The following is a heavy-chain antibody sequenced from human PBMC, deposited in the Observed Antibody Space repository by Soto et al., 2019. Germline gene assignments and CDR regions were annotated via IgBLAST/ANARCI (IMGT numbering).Heavy chain of an antibody. D-gene: IGHD3-10*01. Sequence: GGSLRLSCAASGFTFSNYAMSWVRQAPGKGLEWVSSITSRGGTTFYADSVKGRLTISRDNSENTLYVQMDILRAEDTAVYYCAKDLSPNMGCMDVWGPGTTVTVSS. CDR1: GFTFSNYA. J-gene: IGHJ6*02. V-gene: IGHV3-23*01. CDR2: ITSRGGTT. CDR3: AKDLSPNMGCMDV.